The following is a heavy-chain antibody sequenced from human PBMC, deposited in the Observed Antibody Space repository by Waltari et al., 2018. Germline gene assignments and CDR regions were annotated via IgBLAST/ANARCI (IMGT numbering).Heavy chain of an antibody. Sequence: EVQLVESGGGLVQPGGSLRLSCAASGFTFSSYAMSWVRQAPGKGLEWVSGISGMGGSTYYADSVKGRFTISRDKSKNTLYLQMNSLRAEDTAVYYCAKSGWFGEFNWFDPWGQGTLVTVSS. CDR2: ISGMGGST. V-gene: IGHV3-23*04. D-gene: IGHD3-10*01. J-gene: IGHJ5*02. CDR1: GFTFSSYA. CDR3: AKSGWFGEFNWFDP.